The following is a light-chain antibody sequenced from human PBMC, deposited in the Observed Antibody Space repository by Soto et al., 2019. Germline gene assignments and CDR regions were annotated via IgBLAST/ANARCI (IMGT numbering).Light chain of an antibody. Sequence: QSVLTQPPSVSGAPGQRVTISCTGSSSNIGAGYDIHWYQNLPGTAPKLLIYGNSNRPSGVPDRFSGSKSGTSASLAITGLQAEDEADYYCQFYDSSLSAYVFGTGTKLTVL. CDR3: QFYDSSLSAYV. CDR2: GNS. V-gene: IGLV1-40*01. CDR1: SSNIGAGYD. J-gene: IGLJ1*01.